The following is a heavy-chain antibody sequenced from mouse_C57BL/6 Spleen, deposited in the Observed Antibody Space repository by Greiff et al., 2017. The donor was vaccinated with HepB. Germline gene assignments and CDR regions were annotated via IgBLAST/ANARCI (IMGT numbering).Heavy chain of an antibody. Sequence: EVHLVESGGGLVKPGGSLKLSCAASGFTFSSYAMSWVRQTPEKRLEWVATISDGCSYTYYPDNVKGRFTISRDNAKNNLYLQMSHLKSEDTAMYYCARAQLGFYAMDYWGQGTSVTVSS. D-gene: IGHD4-1*02. V-gene: IGHV5-4*01. CDR3: ARAQLGFYAMDY. J-gene: IGHJ4*01. CDR1: GFTFSSYA. CDR2: ISDGCSYT.